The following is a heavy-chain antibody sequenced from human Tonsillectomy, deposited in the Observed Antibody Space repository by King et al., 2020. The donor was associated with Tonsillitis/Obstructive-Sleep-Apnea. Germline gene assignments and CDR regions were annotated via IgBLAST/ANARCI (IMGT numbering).Heavy chain of an antibody. CDR1: GGSMRNHY. J-gene: IGHJ3*02. D-gene: IGHD6-19*01. CDR2: IYDSGST. V-gene: IGHV4-59*11. Sequence: QVQLQESGPGLVKPSETLSLKCTVSGGSMRNHYWSWMRQTPGKGLEWIAYIYDSGSTDYNPSLRSRVTISVDTSKNQLSLKMSSVTEADTGVYYCARDVEWVVRGASDIWGQGTMVTVSS. CDR3: ARDVEWVVRGASDI.